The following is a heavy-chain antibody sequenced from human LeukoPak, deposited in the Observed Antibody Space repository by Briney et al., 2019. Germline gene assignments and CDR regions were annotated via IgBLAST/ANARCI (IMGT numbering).Heavy chain of an antibody. CDR3: AREGAYCSSTSCHIQNWFDP. CDR1: GYTFTSYA. CDR2: ISAYNGNT. V-gene: IGHV1-18*01. J-gene: IGHJ5*02. D-gene: IGHD2-2*01. Sequence: ASVKVSCKASGYTFTSYAFRWVRQAPGQGLEWMGWISAYNGNTNYAQKLQGRVTMTTDTSTSTAYMELRSLRSDETAVYYCAREGAYCSSTSCHIQNWFDPWGQGTLVTVSS.